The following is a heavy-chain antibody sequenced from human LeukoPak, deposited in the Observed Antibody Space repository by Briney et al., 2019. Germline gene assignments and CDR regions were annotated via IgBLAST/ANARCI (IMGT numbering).Heavy chain of an antibody. J-gene: IGHJ4*02. D-gene: IGHD4-17*01. CDR2: VSTYNDNT. Sequence: ASVKVSCKASGYTFTNYGISWVRQAPGQGLEWMGWVSTYNDNTNYAQKLQGRVTMTTDTSTTTDYMELRSLRSEDTAVYYCARDYRAQKGGDDYGDDYWGQGTLVIVSS. V-gene: IGHV1-18*04. CDR1: GYTFTNYG. CDR3: ARDYRAQKGGDDYGDDY.